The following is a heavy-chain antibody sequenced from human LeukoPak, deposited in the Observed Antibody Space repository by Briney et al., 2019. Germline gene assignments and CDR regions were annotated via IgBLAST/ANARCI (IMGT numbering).Heavy chain of an antibody. CDR2: MNPNSGNT. CDR3: ARDFGREPTHFYYYYYYMDV. D-gene: IGHD3-3*01. Sequence: ASVKVSCKASGYTFTSYDINWVRQATGQGLEWMGWMNPNSGNTNYAQKLQGRVTMTTDTSTSTAYMELRSLRSDDTAVYYCARDFGREPTHFYYYYYYMDVWGKGTTVTISS. V-gene: IGHV1-18*01. J-gene: IGHJ6*03. CDR1: GYTFTSYD.